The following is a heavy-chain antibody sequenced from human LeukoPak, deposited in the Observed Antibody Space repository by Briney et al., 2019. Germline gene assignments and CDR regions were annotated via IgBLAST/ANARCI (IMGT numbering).Heavy chain of an antibody. CDR1: GYTFTGHY. J-gene: IGHJ4*02. D-gene: IGHD5-24*01. CDR3: ARDLEMATITEGY. V-gene: IGHV1-2*02. CDR2: INPNSGGT. Sequence: ASVKVSCKASGYTFTGHYMHWVRQAPVQGLEWMGWINPNSGGTNYAQKFQGRVTMTRDTSISTAYMELSRLRSDDTAVYYCARDLEMATITEGYWGQGTLVTVSS.